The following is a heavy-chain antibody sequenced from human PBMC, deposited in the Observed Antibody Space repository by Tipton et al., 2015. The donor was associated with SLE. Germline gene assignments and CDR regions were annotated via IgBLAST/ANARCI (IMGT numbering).Heavy chain of an antibody. CDR1: GGSVSGHY. CDR2: ISHSGST. D-gene: IGHD4-17*01. J-gene: IGHJ4*02. CDR3: ASVKTTVTTEGVDY. Sequence: TLSLTCAVYGGSVSGHYWSWIRQPPGKGLEWIGEISHSGSTNYNPSLKSRVTISVDTSKNQFSLKLSSVTAADTAVYYCASVKTTVTTEGVDYWGQGTLVPVSS. V-gene: IGHV4-34*01.